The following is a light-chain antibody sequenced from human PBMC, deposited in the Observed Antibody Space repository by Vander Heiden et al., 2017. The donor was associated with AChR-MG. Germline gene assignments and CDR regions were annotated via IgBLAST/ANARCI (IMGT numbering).Light chain of an antibody. CDR2: KAS. CDR3: QQYNSYSLWA. J-gene: IGKJ2*01. Sequence: DIQMTQSPSTLSASVGDRVTITCRDSQSISSWLAWYQQKPGKDPKLLIYKASSLESGVPSRFSGSGSGTEFTLTISSLQPDDFATYYCQQYNSYSLWAFGQGTKLEIK. V-gene: IGKV1-5*03. CDR1: QSISSW.